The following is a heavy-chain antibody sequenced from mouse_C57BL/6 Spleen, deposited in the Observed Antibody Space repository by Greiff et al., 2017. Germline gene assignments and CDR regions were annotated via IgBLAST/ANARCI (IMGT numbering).Heavy chain of an antibody. Sequence: QVQLQQSGAELARPGASVKMSCKASGYTFTSYTMHWVKQRPGQGLEWIGYINPSSGYTKYNQKFKDKATLTADKSSSTAYMQLSSLTSEDSAVYYCARSGNLYAMDYWGQGTSVTVSS. CDR2: INPSSGYT. V-gene: IGHV1-4*01. CDR1: GYTFTSYT. D-gene: IGHD2-1*01. J-gene: IGHJ4*01. CDR3: ARSGNLYAMDY.